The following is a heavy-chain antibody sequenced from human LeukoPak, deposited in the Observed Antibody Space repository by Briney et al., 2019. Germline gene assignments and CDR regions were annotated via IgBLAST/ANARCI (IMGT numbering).Heavy chain of an antibody. J-gene: IGHJ3*02. V-gene: IGHV1-46*01. CDR1: GDTFSNHP. D-gene: IGHD6-6*01. CDR3: ASGAARRSRTHDDAFDI. CDR2: INPSGGST. Sequence: ASVKVSCKASGDTFSNHPINWVRQARGQGLEWMGRINPSGGSTSYAQKFQGRVTMTRDMSTSTVYMELSSLRSEDTAVYYCASGAARRSRTHDDAFDIWGQGTMVTVSS.